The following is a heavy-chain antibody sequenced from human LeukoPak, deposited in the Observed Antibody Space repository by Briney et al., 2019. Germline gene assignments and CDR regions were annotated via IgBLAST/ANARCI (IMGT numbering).Heavy chain of an antibody. CDR2: IWHDRSKT. CDR1: GFIFRRYD. J-gene: IGHJ4*02. CDR3: ARDPATVTSHLHY. D-gene: IGHD4-17*01. V-gene: IGHV3-33*01. Sequence: GCSLRLSCVPSGFIFRRYDMHWVRQAPGKGLEWVALIWHDRSKTHYADSVKGRFTISRDDSKSTLYVQMNSLRVEDTAVYYCARDPATVTSHLHYWRQGALVTVSS.